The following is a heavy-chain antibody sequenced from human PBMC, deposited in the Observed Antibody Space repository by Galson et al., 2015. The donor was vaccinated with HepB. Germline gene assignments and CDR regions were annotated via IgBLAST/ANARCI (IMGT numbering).Heavy chain of an antibody. CDR1: GYTFSSYG. V-gene: IGHV3-30*18. Sequence: SLRLSCAASGYTFSSYGMHWVRQAPGKGLEWVAVISYDGSNKYYADSVKGRFTISRDNSKNTLYLQMNSLRAEDTAVYYCAKEEGRIQLWLSYYYYGMDVLCQGTTVTVSS. J-gene: IGHJ6*02. D-gene: IGHD5-18*01. CDR2: ISYDGSNK. CDR3: AKEEGRIQLWLSYYYYGMDV.